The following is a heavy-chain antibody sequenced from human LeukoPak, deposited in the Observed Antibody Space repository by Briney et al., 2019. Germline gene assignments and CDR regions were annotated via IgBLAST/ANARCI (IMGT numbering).Heavy chain of an antibody. J-gene: IGHJ3*02. CDR3: ARANIVVVDDAFDI. CDR1: GYTFTSYG. CDR2: ISAYNGNT. Sequence: AAVKVSCKASGYTFTSYGISWVRQAPGQGLEWMGWISAYNGNTNYAQKLQGRATMTTDTSTSTAYMELRSLRSDDTAVYYCARANIVVVDDAFDIWGQGTMVTVSS. V-gene: IGHV1-18*01. D-gene: IGHD2-2*01.